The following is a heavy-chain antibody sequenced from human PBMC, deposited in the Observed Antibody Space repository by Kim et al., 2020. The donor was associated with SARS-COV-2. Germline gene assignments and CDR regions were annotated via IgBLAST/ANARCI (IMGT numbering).Heavy chain of an antibody. CDR3: ARGGYCSGGSCYNWFDP. V-gene: IGHV1-69*04. CDR1: GGTFSSYA. CDR2: IIPILGIA. Sequence: SVKVSCKASGGTFSSYAISWVRQAPGQGLEWMGRIIPILGIANYAQKFQGRVTITADTSTSTAYMELSSLRSEDTAVYYCARGGYCSGGSCYNWFDPWGQGTLVTVSS. J-gene: IGHJ5*02. D-gene: IGHD2-15*01.